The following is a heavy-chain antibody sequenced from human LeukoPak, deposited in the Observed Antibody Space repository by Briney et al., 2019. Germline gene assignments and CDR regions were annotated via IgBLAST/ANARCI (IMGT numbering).Heavy chain of an antibody. CDR2: IKQDGSEK. CDR1: GFTFSSYW. J-gene: IGHJ6*03. CDR3: AREMAAAGISMDV. Sequence: GGSLRLSCAASGFTFSSYWMSWVRQAPGKGREWVANIKQDGSEKYYVDSVKGRFTISRDNAKNSLYLQMNSLRAEDTAVYYCAREMAAAGISMDVWGKGTTVTVSS. D-gene: IGHD6-13*01. V-gene: IGHV3-7*01.